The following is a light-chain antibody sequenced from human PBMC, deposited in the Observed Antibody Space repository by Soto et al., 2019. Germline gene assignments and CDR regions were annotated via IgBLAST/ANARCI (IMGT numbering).Light chain of an antibody. CDR2: DVS. CDR1: SSDVGGYNY. Sequence: QSALTQPASGSGSPGQSITIFCTGTSSDVGGYNYVSWYQQHPGKAPKLIIYDVSNRPSGVSIRFSGSKSGNTASLTISGLQPEYEANYYCISYTTSNTRQRLSGTGTKFTVL. J-gene: IGLJ1*01. V-gene: IGLV2-14*01. CDR3: ISYTTSNTRQRL.